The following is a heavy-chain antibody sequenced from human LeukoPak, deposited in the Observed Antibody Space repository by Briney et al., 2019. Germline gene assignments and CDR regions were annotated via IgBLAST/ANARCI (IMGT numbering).Heavy chain of an antibody. J-gene: IGHJ4*02. CDR3: AKDRVRGVLDY. D-gene: IGHD3-10*01. CDR1: GFTVSSNY. Sequence: GGSLRLSCAASGFTVSSNYINWVRQAPGKGLEWVSDISSGSSSIYYADPVKGRFTTSRDNAKNSLYLQMSSLSAEDTAVYYCAKDRVRGVLDYWGQGTLVTVSS. CDR2: ISSGSSSI. V-gene: IGHV3-48*01.